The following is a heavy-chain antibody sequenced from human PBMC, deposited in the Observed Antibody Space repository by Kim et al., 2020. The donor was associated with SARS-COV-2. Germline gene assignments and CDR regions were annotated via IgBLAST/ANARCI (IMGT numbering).Heavy chain of an antibody. CDR1: GFTFSSYW. CDR3: ASLTGGGASGY. J-gene: IGHJ4*02. V-gene: IGHV3-7*01. CDR2: IKQDGSEK. D-gene: IGHD3-16*01. Sequence: GGSLRLSCAASGFTFSSYWMSWVRQAPGKGLEWVANIKQDGSEKDYVDSVKGRFTISRDNAKKSLYLQMKSLRAEDTAVYYCASLTGGGASGYWGQGTL.